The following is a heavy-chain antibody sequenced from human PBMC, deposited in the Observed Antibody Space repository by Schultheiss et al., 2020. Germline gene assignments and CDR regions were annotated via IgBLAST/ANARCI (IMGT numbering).Heavy chain of an antibody. Sequence: SETLSLTCAVSGGSISSSNWWSWVRQPPGKGLEWIGEISHSGLTNYNPSLNSRVTISVDTSKNQFSLKLSSVTAADTAVYYCASSQVYGTFSDYWGQGTLVAVCS. CDR1: GGSISSSNW. J-gene: IGHJ4*02. CDR2: ISHSGLT. D-gene: IGHD3-16*01. CDR3: ASSQVYGTFSDY. V-gene: IGHV4-4*02.